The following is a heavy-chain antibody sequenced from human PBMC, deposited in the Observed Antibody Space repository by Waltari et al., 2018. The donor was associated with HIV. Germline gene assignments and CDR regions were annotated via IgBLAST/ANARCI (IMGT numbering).Heavy chain of an antibody. V-gene: IGHV2-5*01. CDR1: AFSLTTRGVG. Sequence: QITLKESGPTLVKPTQTLTLTCTFSAFSLTTRGVGVGWLRQPPGKALEWLAIIYPNDDKRYSPSLKSRLTITKDTSKNQVVLRMTNMDPADTGTYFCAHRRIGTQYTESWRYFDFWGQGTLVTVSS. CDR2: IYPNDDK. CDR3: AHRRIGTQYTESWRYFDF. D-gene: IGHD1-1*01. J-gene: IGHJ4*02.